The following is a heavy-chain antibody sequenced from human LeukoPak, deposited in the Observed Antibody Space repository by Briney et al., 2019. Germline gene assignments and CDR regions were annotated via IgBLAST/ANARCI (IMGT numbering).Heavy chain of an antibody. J-gene: IGHJ4*02. Sequence: GGSLRLSCAASGFTFSSYAMSWVRHTPGKRLEWVSYISSTSSTIYYADSVKGRFTVSRDNARNSLYLQMNTLRAEDTAVYYCARLTRQLSGSSNDYWGQGTLVTVSS. D-gene: IGHD3-10*01. V-gene: IGHV3-48*01. CDR3: ARLTRQLSGSSNDY. CDR2: ISSTSSTI. CDR1: GFTFSSYA.